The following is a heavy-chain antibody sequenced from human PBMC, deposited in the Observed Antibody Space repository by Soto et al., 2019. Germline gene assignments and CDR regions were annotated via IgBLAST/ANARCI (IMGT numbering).Heavy chain of an antibody. V-gene: IGHV3-20*01. CDR1: GFTFDDYG. CDR3: ARRRRAPGCAFDI. D-gene: IGHD3-10*01. J-gene: IGHJ3*02. Sequence: GGSLRLSCAASGFTFDDYGMSWVRQAPGKGLEWVSGINWNGGSTGYADSAKGRFTISRDNAKNSLYLQMNSLRAEYTALYHRARRRRAPGCAFDIWGQGTMVTVSS. CDR2: INWNGGST.